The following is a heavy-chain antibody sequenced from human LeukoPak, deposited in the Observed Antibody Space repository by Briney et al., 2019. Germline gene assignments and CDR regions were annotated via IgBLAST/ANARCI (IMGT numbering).Heavy chain of an antibody. CDR1: GFTFSSYA. CDR2: ISGSGGST. J-gene: IGHJ4*02. D-gene: IGHD3-10*01. CDR3: ARSTRITMVRGAMPVLDY. Sequence: PGGSLRLSCAASGFTFSSYAMSWVRQAPGKGLEWVSAISGSGGSTYYADSVEGRFTISRDNSKNTLYLQMNSLRAEDTAVYYCARSTRITMVRGAMPVLDYWGQGTLVTVSS. V-gene: IGHV3-23*01.